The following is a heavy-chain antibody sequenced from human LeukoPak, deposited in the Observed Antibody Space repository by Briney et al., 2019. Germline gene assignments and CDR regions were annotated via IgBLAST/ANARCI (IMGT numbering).Heavy chain of an antibody. D-gene: IGHD3-3*01. CDR1: GGTFSSYA. CDR2: IIPIFGTA. Sequence: SVKVSCKASGGTFSSYAISWVRQAPGQGLEWMGGIIPIFGTANCAQKFQGRVTITADESTSTAYMELSSLRSEDTAVYYCARDGYYDFWSGLFDYWGQGTLVTVSS. J-gene: IGHJ4*02. CDR3: ARDGYYDFWSGLFDY. V-gene: IGHV1-69*01.